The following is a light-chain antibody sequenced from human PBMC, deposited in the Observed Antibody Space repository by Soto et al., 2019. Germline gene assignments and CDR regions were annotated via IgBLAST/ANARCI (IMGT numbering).Light chain of an antibody. V-gene: IGKV3-11*01. J-gene: IGKJ4*01. Sequence: EIVLTQSPATLSLSPGERATLSCRASQSVTSFLAWYQQKPGQAPRLLIYDASSRATGIRARFSGSGSGTDFTLTISSLDPEDVAVYYCQQRTNWPLTFGGGTKVEI. CDR3: QQRTNWPLT. CDR1: QSVTSF. CDR2: DAS.